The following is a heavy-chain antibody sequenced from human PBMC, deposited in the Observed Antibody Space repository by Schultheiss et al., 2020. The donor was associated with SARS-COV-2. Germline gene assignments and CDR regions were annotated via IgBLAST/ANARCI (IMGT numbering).Heavy chain of an antibody. V-gene: IGHV3-66*01. J-gene: IGHJ5*02. D-gene: IGHD2-2*01. CDR3: ARERVGGYCSSTSCRYGSWFDP. Sequence: GGSLRLSCAVSGFTVSDNYMIWVRQAPGKGLEWVSAMSDSGGSTYYADSVKGRFTISRDNAKNSLYLQMNSLRAEDTAVYYCARERVGGYCSSTSCRYGSWFDPWGQGTLVTVSS. CDR2: MSDSGGST. CDR1: GFTVSDNY.